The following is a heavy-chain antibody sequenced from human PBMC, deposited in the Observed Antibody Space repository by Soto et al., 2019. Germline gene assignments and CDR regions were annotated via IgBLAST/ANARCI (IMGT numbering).Heavy chain of an antibody. Sequence: QVQLQQWGAGLLKPSETLSLTCAVDGGYFSGCYWSWIRQPPGKGLEWIGEINHSGSTHYKPSLKSGVTISVDTSKNQFSLKLSSVTAADTAVYYCARGYGRTFDYWGQGTLVTVSS. CDR3: ARGYGRTFDY. V-gene: IGHV4-34*01. CDR2: INHSGST. D-gene: IGHD3-10*01. J-gene: IGHJ4*02. CDR1: GGYFSGCY.